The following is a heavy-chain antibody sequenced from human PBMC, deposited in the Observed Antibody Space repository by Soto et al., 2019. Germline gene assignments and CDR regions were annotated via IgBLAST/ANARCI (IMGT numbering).Heavy chain of an antibody. D-gene: IGHD5-12*01. J-gene: IGHJ3*01. CDR1: GYTFTGYY. CDR2: INPNSGGT. V-gene: IGHV1-2*02. Sequence: ASVKVSCKASGYTFTGYYMHWVRQAPGQGLEWMGWINPNSGGTNYAQKFQGRVTMTRDTSISTAYMELSRLRSDDTAVYYCARDSGYDLFAFDLWGQGTMVTVSS. CDR3: ARDSGYDLFAFDL.